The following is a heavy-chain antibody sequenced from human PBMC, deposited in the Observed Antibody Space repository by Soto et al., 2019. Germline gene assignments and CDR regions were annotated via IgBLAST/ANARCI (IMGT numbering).Heavy chain of an antibody. V-gene: IGHV1-8*01. J-gene: IGHJ4*02. D-gene: IGHD3-10*01. CDR2: INPNSGNT. CDR3: ARIRERFGAYLYY. CDR1: GFTFTSYD. Sequence: ASVKVSCKASGFTFTSYDIHWVRQATGQGLAWMGWINPNSGNTGYAQKFQGRVTMTGNTSISTAYMELSSLRSEDTAIYYCARIRERFGAYLYYWGQGTLVTVSS.